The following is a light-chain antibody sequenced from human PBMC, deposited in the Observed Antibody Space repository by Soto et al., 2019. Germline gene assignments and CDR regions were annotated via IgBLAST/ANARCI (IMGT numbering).Light chain of an antibody. CDR2: GAS. CDR1: QSVSSSY. J-gene: IGKJ4*01. V-gene: IGKV3-20*01. CDR3: QQYGSSPLT. Sequence: ETVSTQSPGTLSLSPGERATLHCRASQSVSSSYLAWYQQKPGQAPRLLIYGASSRATGIPDRFSGSGSGTDFTLTISRLEPEDFAVYYCQQYGSSPLTFGGGTKVDIK.